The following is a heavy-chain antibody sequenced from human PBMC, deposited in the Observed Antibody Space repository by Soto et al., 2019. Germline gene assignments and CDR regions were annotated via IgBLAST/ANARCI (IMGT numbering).Heavy chain of an antibody. V-gene: IGHV1-69*01. D-gene: IGHD2-2*01. J-gene: IGHJ5*02. CDR3: ARDRRRSSTSCPGGWFDP. Sequence: QVQLVQSGAEVKKPGSSVKVSCKASGGTFSSYAISWVRQAPGQGLEWMGGIIPIFGTANYAQKFQGRVTITADESTSTAYMELSSLRSEDTAVYYCARDRRRSSTSCPGGWFDPWGQGTLVTVSS. CDR2: IIPIFGTA. CDR1: GGTFSSYA.